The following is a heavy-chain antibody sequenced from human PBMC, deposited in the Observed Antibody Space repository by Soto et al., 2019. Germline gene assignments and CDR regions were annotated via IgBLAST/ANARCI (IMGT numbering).Heavy chain of an antibody. D-gene: IGHD2-8*01. CDR2: IDPSDSYA. CDR3: ATIPPYCTNGVCSPPDYSYYGMDV. V-gene: IGHV5-10-1*01. J-gene: IGHJ6*02. CDR1: GYSFTSYW. Sequence: GESLKISCKGSGYSFTSYWISWVRQMPGKGLEWMGRIDPSDSYANYSPSFQGHVTISADKSISTAYLQWSSLKASDTAMYYCATIPPYCTNGVCSPPDYSYYGMDVWGQGTTVTVSS.